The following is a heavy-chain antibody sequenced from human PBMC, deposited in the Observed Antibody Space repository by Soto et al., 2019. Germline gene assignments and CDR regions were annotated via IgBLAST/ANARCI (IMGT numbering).Heavy chain of an antibody. CDR3: ARDTDWNDGGWFDP. CDR2: IIPILGIA. V-gene: IGHV1-69*08. J-gene: IGHJ5*02. D-gene: IGHD1-1*01. CDR1: GGTFSSYT. Sequence: QVQLVQSGAEVKKPGSSVKVSCKASGGTFSSYTISWVRQAPGQGLEWMGRIIPILGIANYAQKFQGRVTITADKSTSTAYMELSSLRSEDTAGYYCARDTDWNDGGWFDPWGQGTLVTVSS.